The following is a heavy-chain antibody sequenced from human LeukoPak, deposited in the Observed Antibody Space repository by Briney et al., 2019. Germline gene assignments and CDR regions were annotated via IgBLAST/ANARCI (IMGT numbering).Heavy chain of an antibody. CDR2: INPNSGGT. CDR3: ARVRDYYDSSGSYFDY. J-gene: IGHJ4*02. D-gene: IGHD3-22*01. Sequence: ASVKVSCKASGYIFTVYYMHWVRQAPGQGLEWMGWINPNSGGTNYAQKFQGWVTMTRDTSISTAYMELSRLRSDDTAVYYCARVRDYYDSSGSYFDYWGQGTLVTVSS. V-gene: IGHV1-2*04. CDR1: GYIFTVYY.